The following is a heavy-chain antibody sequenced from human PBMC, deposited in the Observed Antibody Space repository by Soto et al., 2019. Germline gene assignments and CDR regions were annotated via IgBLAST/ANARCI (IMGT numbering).Heavy chain of an antibody. CDR2: IITIFDTA. J-gene: IGHJ6*02. Sequence: QVQLVQSGAEVQTPGSSVKVSCKASVRTFSNSAISWVRQAPGQGLEWLGGIITIFDTADYAQRFQGRLTLTADDSTSTASLQLSSLTSGETAGYYCARDIIPADISSRYDALDIWGHGTTVTVSS. CDR1: VRTFSNSA. CDR3: ARDIIPADISSRYDALDI. D-gene: IGHD2-2*01. V-gene: IGHV1-69*01.